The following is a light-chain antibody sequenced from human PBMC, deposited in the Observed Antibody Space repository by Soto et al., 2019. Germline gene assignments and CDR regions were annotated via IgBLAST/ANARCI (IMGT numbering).Light chain of an antibody. CDR2: GAS. J-gene: IGKJ4*01. Sequence: EIVMTQSPAALSVSPGESATLSCRASQSVSSNLAWYQQKPGQAPRLLIYGASTRATGIHARFSGSGSGTEFTLTISSLQSEDFAVYYCQQYNIWPLTFGGGTKVEIK. V-gene: IGKV3-15*01. CDR1: QSVSSN. CDR3: QQYNIWPLT.